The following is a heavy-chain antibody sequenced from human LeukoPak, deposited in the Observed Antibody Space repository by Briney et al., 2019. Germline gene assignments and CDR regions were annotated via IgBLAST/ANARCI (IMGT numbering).Heavy chain of an antibody. J-gene: IGHJ2*01. V-gene: IGHV4-34*01. D-gene: IGHD3-22*01. Sequence: SETLSLTCAVYGGSFSGYYWSWIRQPPGKGLEWIGEINHSGSTNYNPSLKSRVTISVDTSKNQLSLKLSSVIAADTAVYSCARVFRTYYDPRGGYFDLWGRGTLVTVSS. CDR1: GGSFSGYY. CDR3: ARVFRTYYDPRGGYFDL. CDR2: INHSGST.